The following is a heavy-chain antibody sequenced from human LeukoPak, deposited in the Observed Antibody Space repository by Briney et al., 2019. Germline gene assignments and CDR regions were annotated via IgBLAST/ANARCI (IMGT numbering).Heavy chain of an antibody. CDR1: GGTFSSYY. V-gene: IGHV1-2*02. CDR2: INPNSGDR. Sequence: ASVKVSCKASGGTFSSYYIHWVRQAPGQGLEWMGWINPNSGDRNYAQKFQGRVTMTRDTSINTAYMELSSLRSDDTAVYYCAKLGGGINWFDPWGQGTLVIVSS. J-gene: IGHJ5*02. CDR3: AKLGGGINWFDP. D-gene: IGHD3-16*01.